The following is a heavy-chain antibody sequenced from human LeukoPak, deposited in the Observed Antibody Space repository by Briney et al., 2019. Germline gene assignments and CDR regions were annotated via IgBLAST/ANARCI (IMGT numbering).Heavy chain of an antibody. CDR3: ARVREGEYYDFWSGGIYPLDY. Sequence: GASVKVSCKASGYTFTDNYIHWVRQAPGQGLEWMGWINPHSGDTIYAQNFEGRVSVTRDTSISTAYMELNRLRSDDTAVYYCARVREGEYYDFWSGGIYPLDYWGQGTLVTVSS. CDR2: INPHSGDT. V-gene: IGHV1-2*02. CDR1: GYTFTDNY. D-gene: IGHD3-3*01. J-gene: IGHJ4*02.